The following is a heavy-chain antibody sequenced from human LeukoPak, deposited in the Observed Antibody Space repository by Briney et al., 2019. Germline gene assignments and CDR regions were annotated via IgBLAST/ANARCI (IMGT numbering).Heavy chain of an antibody. CDR1: GYTFTSYY. J-gene: IGHJ4*02. Sequence: ASVKVSCKASGYTFTSYYMHWVRQAPGQGLEWMGIINPSGGSTSYAQKFQGRVTMTRDMSTSTAYMELRSLRSDDTAVYYCARESGRDFADWGQGTLVTVSS. CDR2: INPSGGST. D-gene: IGHD2-21*01. V-gene: IGHV1-46*01. CDR3: ARESGRDFAD.